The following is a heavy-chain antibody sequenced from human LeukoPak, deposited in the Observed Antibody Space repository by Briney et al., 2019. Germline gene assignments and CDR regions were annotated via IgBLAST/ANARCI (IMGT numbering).Heavy chain of an antibody. CDR3: ARDGGRFGEAYGNYYYYYGMDV. CDR1: GYTFTGYY. CDR2: INPNSGGT. Sequence: ASVKVSCKASGYTFTGYYMHWVRQAPGQGLEWMGWINPNSGGTNYAQKFQGWVTMTRDTSISTAYMELSRLRSDDTAVYYCARDGGRFGEAYGNYYYYYGMDVWGQGTTVTVSS. J-gene: IGHJ6*02. D-gene: IGHD3-10*01. V-gene: IGHV1-2*04.